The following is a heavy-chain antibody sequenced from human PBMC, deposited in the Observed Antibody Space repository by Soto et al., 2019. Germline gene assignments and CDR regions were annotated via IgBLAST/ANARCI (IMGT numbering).Heavy chain of an antibody. V-gene: IGHV4-31*03. D-gene: IGHD6-6*01. CDR3: ATIATRPNAAFDL. Sequence: SETLSLTCTVSGGSISSGAYYWSWIRQHPGKGLEWIGYIHNSGTTYYNMSLESRATISVDTSKHQFSLNLDSVTAADTAVYYCATIATRPNAAFDLWGQGTMVTVSS. CDR2: IHNSGTT. CDR1: GGSISSGAYY. J-gene: IGHJ3*01.